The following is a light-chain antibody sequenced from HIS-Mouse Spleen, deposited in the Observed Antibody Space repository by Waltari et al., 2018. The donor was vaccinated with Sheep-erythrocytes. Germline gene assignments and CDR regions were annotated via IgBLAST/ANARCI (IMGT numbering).Light chain of an antibody. Sequence: DIQMTQSPSTLSASVGDRVTITCRASQSISSWLAWYQQKPGKAPKPLIEKASSLERGVPSRCSGSGSGTEFTLTISSLQPDDFATYYCQQYNSYSTFGQGTKVEIK. CDR2: KAS. CDR3: QQYNSYST. J-gene: IGKJ1*01. CDR1: QSISSW. V-gene: IGKV1-5*03.